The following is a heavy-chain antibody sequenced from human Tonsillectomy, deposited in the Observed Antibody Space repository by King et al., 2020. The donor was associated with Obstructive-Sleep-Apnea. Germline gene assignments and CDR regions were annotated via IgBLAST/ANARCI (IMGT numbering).Heavy chain of an antibody. CDR1: GFTFSSYA. V-gene: IGHV3-30*04. J-gene: IGHJ4*02. Sequence: VQLVESGGGVVQPGRSLRLSCAASGFTFSSYAMHWVRQAPGKGLEWVAVISYDGSNKYYADSVKGRFTISRDNSKNTLYLQMNSLRAEDTAAYYCARARLRGAAYFDYWGQGTLVTVSS. CDR3: ARARLRGAAYFDY. CDR2: ISYDGSNK. D-gene: IGHD3-10*01.